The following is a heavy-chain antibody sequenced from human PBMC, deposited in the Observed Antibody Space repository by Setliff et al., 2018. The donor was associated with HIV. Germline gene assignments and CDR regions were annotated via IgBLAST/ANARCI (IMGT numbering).Heavy chain of an antibody. Sequence: PSETLSLTCTVSGDSITGHYWNWIRQPPGKGLEWIGYIFYTGSTNYNPSLKSRVTISVDTSKKQFFLKLSSVTAADTAVYYCVRSRTSSGYYGVTGYGMDVWGQGTTVTVSS. J-gene: IGHJ6*02. V-gene: IGHV4-59*11. CDR3: VRSRTSSGYYGVTGYGMDV. D-gene: IGHD3-22*01. CDR2: IFYTGST. CDR1: GDSITGHY.